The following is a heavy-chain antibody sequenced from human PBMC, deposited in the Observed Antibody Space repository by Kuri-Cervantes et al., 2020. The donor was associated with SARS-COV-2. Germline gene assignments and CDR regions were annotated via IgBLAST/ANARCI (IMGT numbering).Heavy chain of an antibody. Sequence: SVKVSCKASGGTFSSYAISWVREAPGQGLEWMGRIIPFFGTAHYAQKFQGRVTISADKSTSTAYMELSSLRSEDTAVYYCARESGRTFYDSSVYLGEPRYYYYYMDVWGKGTTVTDSS. V-gene: IGHV1-69*06. J-gene: IGHJ6*03. D-gene: IGHD3-22*01. CDR2: IIPFFGTA. CDR3: ARESGRTFYDSSVYLGEPRYYYYYMDV. CDR1: GGTFSSYA.